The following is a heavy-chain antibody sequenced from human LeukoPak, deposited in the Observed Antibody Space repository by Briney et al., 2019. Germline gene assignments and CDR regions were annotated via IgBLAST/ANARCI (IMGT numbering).Heavy chain of an antibody. V-gene: IGHV4-39*07. CDR2: IYYSGST. CDR3: ARDKPILEWLPRSHDAFDI. Sequence: SETLSLTCTVSGGSISSSSYYWGWIRQPPGKGLEWIGSIYYSGSTYYNPSLKSRVTISVDRSKSQFSLKLSSVTAADTAVYYCARDKPILEWLPRSHDAFDIWGQGTMVTVSS. J-gene: IGHJ3*02. D-gene: IGHD3-3*01. CDR1: GGSISSSSYY.